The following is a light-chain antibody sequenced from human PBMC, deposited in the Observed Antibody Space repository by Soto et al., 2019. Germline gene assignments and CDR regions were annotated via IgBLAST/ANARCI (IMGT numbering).Light chain of an antibody. Sequence: QSALTQPASVSGSPGQSITISCTGTSSDVGGYNYVSWYQQHPGKAPKLMIYDVSNRPSGVSNRFSGSTSGNTASLTISGLQAEDEADYYCSSYTISSTLRVFGGGTKLTVL. CDR1: SSDVGGYNY. J-gene: IGLJ2*01. CDR3: SSYTISSTLRV. CDR2: DVS. V-gene: IGLV2-14*01.